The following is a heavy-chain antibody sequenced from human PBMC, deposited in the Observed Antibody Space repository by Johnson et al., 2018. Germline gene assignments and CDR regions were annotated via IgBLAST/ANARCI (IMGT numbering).Heavy chain of an antibody. CDR1: GFTFGDYA. CDR2: IRSKAYGGTT. CDR3: TSHLGYCSSTSCYSPYYYYGMDV. J-gene: IGHJ6*02. V-gene: IGHV3-49*05. Sequence: VQLLESGGGLVKPGRSLRLSCTASGFTFGDYAMSWFRQAPGKGLEWVGFIRSKAYGGTTEYAASVKGRFTISRDDSKSIAYLQMNSLKTEDTAVYYCTSHLGYCSSTSCYSPYYYYGMDVWGQGTTVTVSS. D-gene: IGHD2-2*02.